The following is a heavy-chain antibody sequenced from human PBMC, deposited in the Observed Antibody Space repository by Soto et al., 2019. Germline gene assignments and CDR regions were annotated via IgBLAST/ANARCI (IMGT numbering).Heavy chain of an antibody. CDR2: IYYTGNT. Sequence: PSETLSLTCTVSYGSISNYYWNWIRQPPGKGLEWIGYIYYTGNTNSNPSLKSRVTLSLDTSKNQLSLKLTSVTPADTAVYYCARESDIPYGIDVWGQGTTVTSP. CDR1: YGSISNYY. CDR3: ARESDIPYGIDV. J-gene: IGHJ6*02. V-gene: IGHV4-59*01.